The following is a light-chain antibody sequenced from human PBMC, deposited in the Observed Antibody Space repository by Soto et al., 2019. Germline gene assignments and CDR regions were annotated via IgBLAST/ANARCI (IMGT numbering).Light chain of an antibody. CDR2: NNS. V-gene: IGLV1-44*01. CDR1: SSNIGSNT. CDR3: AAWDDRLRGLE. Sequence: QSVLTQPPSASGTPGQMVTISGSGSSSNIGSNTVNWYQQLPGMAPKLLIYNNSQRPSGVPDRFSGSKSGTSASLAISGLQSEDEADYYCAAWDDRLRGLEFGGGTRVTVL. J-gene: IGLJ2*01.